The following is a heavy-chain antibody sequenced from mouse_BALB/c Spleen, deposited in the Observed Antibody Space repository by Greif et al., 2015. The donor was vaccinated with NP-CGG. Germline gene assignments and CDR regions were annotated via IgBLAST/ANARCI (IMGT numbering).Heavy chain of an antibody. D-gene: IGHD1-1*01. CDR3: ASYYYGSSYAMDY. J-gene: IGHJ4*01. V-gene: IGHV1-7*01. Sequence: VQLQQSGAELAKPGASVKMSCKASGYTFTSYWMHWVKQRPGQGLEWIGYINPSTGYTEYNQKFKDKATLTADKSSSTAYMQLSGLTSEDSAVYYCASYYYGSSYAMDYWGQGTSVTVSS. CDR1: GYTFTSYW. CDR2: INPSTGYT.